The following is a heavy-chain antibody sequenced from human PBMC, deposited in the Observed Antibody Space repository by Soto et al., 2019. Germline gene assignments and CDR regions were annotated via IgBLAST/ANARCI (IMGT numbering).Heavy chain of an antibody. Sequence: PGGSLRLSCAASGFTFDDYAMHWVRQAPGKGLEWVSGISWNSGSIGYADSVKGRFTISRDNAKNSLYLQMNSLRAEDTALYYCAKGNSWYYYYGMDVWDQGTTVTVSS. CDR1: GFTFDDYA. J-gene: IGHJ6*02. CDR2: ISWNSGSI. V-gene: IGHV3-9*01. CDR3: AKGNSWYYYYGMDV. D-gene: IGHD6-13*01.